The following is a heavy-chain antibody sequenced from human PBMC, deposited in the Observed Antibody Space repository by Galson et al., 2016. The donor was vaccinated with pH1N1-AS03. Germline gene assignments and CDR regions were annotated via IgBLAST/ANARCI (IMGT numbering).Heavy chain of an antibody. V-gene: IGHV5-51*01. CDR3: TRRDYNSSYLLPYNWLYP. J-gene: IGHJ5*02. D-gene: IGHD6-13*01. CDR2: IYPGDSA. Sequence: QSGAEVKKPGESLKISCKGSGYTFSNYWIVWVRQMPGKGLEWMGIIYPGDSARYSPSSQGKVTSSADKSLSTAYLQWSSLKASDTGIYYCTRRDYNSSYLLPYNWLYPWGQGTLVTVSS. CDR1: GYTFSNYW.